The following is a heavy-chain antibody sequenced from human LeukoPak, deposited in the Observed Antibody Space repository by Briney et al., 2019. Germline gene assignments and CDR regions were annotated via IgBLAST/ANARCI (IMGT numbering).Heavy chain of an antibody. J-gene: IGHJ4*02. V-gene: IGHV1-2*04. D-gene: IGHD5-12*01. CDR1: GYTFTGYY. CDR3: AVDVNSGYDSSGLDY. Sequence: ASVKVSCKASGYTFTGYYMHWVRQAPGQGLEWMGWINPNSGGTNYAQKFQGWVTMTRDTSISTAYMELSRLRSDDTAVYYCAVDVNSGYDSSGLDYWGQGTLVTVSS. CDR2: INPNSGGT.